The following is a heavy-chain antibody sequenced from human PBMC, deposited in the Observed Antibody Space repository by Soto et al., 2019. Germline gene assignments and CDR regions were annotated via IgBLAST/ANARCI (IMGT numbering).Heavy chain of an antibody. D-gene: IGHD1-26*01. J-gene: IGHJ5*02. V-gene: IGHV4-30-2*01. CDR3: ARESGAGATNWFDP. Sequence: QQQLQESGSGLVKPSQTLSLTCAVSGGSISSGGYSWRWIRQPPGKGLEWIGDINYSGSTYYNPSIKSRATISIDRSKNHFSLELTSVTAADTAVYYCARESGAGATNWFDPWGQGTLVTVSS. CDR1: GGSISSGGYS. CDR2: INYSGST.